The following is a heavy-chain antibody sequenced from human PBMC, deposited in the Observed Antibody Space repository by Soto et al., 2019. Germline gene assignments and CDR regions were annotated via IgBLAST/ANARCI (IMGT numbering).Heavy chain of an antibody. CDR3: ARVGADSGAWGC. D-gene: IGHD6-19*01. Sequence: EVQLVESGGGLIQPGGSLRLSCAASGFTVSSNYMSWVRQAPGKGLEWVSAIYSGGNAYYADSVRGRFTVSRDNSKNTRYLQMNSLRVEDTAVYYCARVGADSGAWGCWGQGTLVIVSS. CDR2: IYSGGNA. J-gene: IGHJ4*02. CDR1: GFTVSSNY. V-gene: IGHV3-53*01.